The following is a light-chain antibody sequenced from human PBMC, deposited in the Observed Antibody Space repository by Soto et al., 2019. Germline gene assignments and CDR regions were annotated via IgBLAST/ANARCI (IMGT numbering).Light chain of an antibody. CDR3: QQYDSVFT. CDR1: QDISNY. Sequence: DIQMTQSPSSLSASVGDRVTITCQASQDISNYLNWYQQKPGKAPKLLIYDASNLETGVPSRFSGSGSGTDFTFTISSLQAEDIATYFCQQYDSVFTFGQGTRLEI. V-gene: IGKV1-33*01. CDR2: DAS. J-gene: IGKJ5*01.